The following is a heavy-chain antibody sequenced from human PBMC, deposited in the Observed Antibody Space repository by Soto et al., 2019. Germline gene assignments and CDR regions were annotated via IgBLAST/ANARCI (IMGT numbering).Heavy chain of an antibody. V-gene: IGHV4-39*01. CDR3: ARPRVSDSSGYRTLFFDC. D-gene: IGHD3-22*01. Sequence: NPSETLSLTCTVSGGSISSSSYYWGWIRQPPGKGLEWIGSIYYSGSTYYNPSLKSRVTISVDTSKNQFSLKLSSVTAADTAVYYCARPRVSDSSGYRTLFFDCWGQGTLVTVSS. CDR2: IYYSGST. J-gene: IGHJ4*02. CDR1: GGSISSSSYY.